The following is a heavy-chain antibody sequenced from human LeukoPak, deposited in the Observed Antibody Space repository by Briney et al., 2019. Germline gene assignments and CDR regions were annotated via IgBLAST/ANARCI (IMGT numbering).Heavy chain of an antibody. CDR1: GYTFTSYA. V-gene: IGHV7-4-1*02. CDR3: ARSNELPYGDYVGSDY. Sequence: ASVKVSCKASGYTFTSYAMNWVRQAPGQGLEWMGWINTNTGNPTYAQGFTGRFVFSLDTSVSTAYLQISSLKAEDTAVYYRARSNELPYGDYVGSDYWGQGTLVTVSS. D-gene: IGHD4-17*01. J-gene: IGHJ4*02. CDR2: INTNTGNP.